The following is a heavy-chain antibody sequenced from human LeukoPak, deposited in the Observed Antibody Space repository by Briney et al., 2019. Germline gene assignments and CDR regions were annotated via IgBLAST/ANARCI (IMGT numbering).Heavy chain of an antibody. CDR1: GFALKSYS. J-gene: IGHJ4*02. V-gene: IGHV3-21*01. D-gene: IGHD4-17*01. CDR2: ISSTSAYI. CDR3: ARGGDYIPFDY. Sequence: GGSLRLSCAGSGFALKSYSLSWVRQAPGKGLEWVSSISSTSAYIYYADSVKGRFTISRDNVDNVVYLQMNSLGAEDTAVYYCARGGDYIPFDYWGQGTLVTVSS.